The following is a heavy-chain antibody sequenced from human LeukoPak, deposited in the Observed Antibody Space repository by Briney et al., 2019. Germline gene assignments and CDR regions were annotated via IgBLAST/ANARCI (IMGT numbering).Heavy chain of an antibody. V-gene: IGHV3-30-3*01. D-gene: IGHD3-16*01. CDR1: GLTFSDHA. CDR3: ARDLGSYGWGNHFDY. Sequence: PGTSLRLSCAASGLTFSDHAMHWVRQAPGKGLEWLGVISYDGNYNHYADSVKGRFTVSRDNSKNTVYLHMSSLKPEDTAVYYCARDLGSYGWGNHFDYWGREPWSPSLQ. J-gene: IGHJ4*02. CDR2: ISYDGNYN.